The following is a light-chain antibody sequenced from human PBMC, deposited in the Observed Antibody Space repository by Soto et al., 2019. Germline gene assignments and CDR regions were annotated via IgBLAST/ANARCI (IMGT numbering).Light chain of an antibody. Sequence: IVMTQSPDTLSVSPGARVTLSCRASQSVISDLACYQQKPGQAPRLLIYGASTRATDIAARFSGSGSGTEFTLTISSLQSEDFAVYYWHQYNNWPPYTFGQGTKLEIQ. V-gene: IGKV3-15*01. CDR3: HQYNNWPPYT. CDR1: QSVISD. J-gene: IGKJ2*01. CDR2: GAS.